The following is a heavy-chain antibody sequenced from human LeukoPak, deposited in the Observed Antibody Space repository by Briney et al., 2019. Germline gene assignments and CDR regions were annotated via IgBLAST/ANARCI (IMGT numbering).Heavy chain of an antibody. CDR2: IYYSGS. Sequence: PSETLSLTCTVSGGSITSSSYYWGWIRQPPGKGLEWIGSIYYSGSNYNPSLKSRVTISVDTSKNQFSLKLSSAAADTAVYYCATVLRPSLDYWGQGTLVTVSS. J-gene: IGHJ4*02. V-gene: IGHV4-39*01. CDR3: ATVLRPSLDY. CDR1: GGSITSSSYY. D-gene: IGHD3-16*01.